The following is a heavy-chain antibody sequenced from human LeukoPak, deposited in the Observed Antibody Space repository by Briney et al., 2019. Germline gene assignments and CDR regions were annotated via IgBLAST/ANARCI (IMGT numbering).Heavy chain of an antibody. Sequence: GGSLRLSCAASGFTFSRSAMTWVRQAQGKGLQWVSAITGSGGSTSYADSVKGRFAISRDNSKNTLYLQMNSLRAEDTAVYYCATLMRGPTGYSGYGGEDYWGQGTLVTVSS. CDR3: ATLMRGPTGYSGYGGEDY. CDR1: GFTFSRSA. D-gene: IGHD5-12*01. CDR2: ITGSGGST. J-gene: IGHJ4*02. V-gene: IGHV3-23*01.